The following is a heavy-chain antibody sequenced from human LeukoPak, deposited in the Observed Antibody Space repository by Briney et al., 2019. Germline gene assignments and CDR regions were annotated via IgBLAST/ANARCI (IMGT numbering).Heavy chain of an antibody. D-gene: IGHD1-26*01. CDR2: ISSSSSYI. CDR1: GFTFSSYG. V-gene: IGHV3-21*01. CDR3: ARDSGVGACLFCSAFDL. J-gene: IGHJ3*01. Sequence: GGSLRLSCAASGFTFSSYGMHWVRQAPGKGLEWVSSISSSSSYIYYADSVKGRFTISRDNAKNSLYLQMNSLRAEDTAVYYCARDSGVGACLFCSAFDLWGQGTMVTVSS.